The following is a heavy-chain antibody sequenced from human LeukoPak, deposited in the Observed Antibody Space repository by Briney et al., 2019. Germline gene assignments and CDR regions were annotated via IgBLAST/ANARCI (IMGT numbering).Heavy chain of an antibody. J-gene: IGHJ4*02. D-gene: IGHD3-22*01. CDR1: GGSIASSSYY. CDR2: LYYSGST. Sequence: PSETLSLTCTVSGGSIASSSYYWGWIRQPPGKGLEWIGSLYYSGSTYYNPSLKSRVSISVDTSKNQFSLKLSSVTAAATAVYYCARQYYYDSSGYYLDYWGQGTLVTVSS. V-gene: IGHV4-39*01. CDR3: ARQYYYDSSGYYLDY.